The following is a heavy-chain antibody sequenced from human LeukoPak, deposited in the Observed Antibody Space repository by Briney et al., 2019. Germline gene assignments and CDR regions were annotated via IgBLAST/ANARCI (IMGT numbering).Heavy chain of an antibody. CDR3: ARVGWGQQLARLDY. CDR1: GFTFIDYS. V-gene: IGHV3-48*01. Sequence: PRGSLRLSSVASGFTFIDYSMHWVRQAPGKGLEWVSYIRSTGTTIYHGDSVKGRFTISRDNAKNSLFLQMNSLRVEDTAVYYCARVGWGQQLARLDYWGQGTLVTVSS. J-gene: IGHJ4*02. CDR2: IRSTGTTI. D-gene: IGHD6-13*01.